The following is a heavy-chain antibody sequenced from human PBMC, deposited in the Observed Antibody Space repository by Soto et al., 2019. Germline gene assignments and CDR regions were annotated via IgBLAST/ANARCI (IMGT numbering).Heavy chain of an antibody. J-gene: IGHJ6*02. CDR3: ARHVPAAGYYYGMDV. D-gene: IGHD2-2*01. V-gene: IGHV1-69*12. CDR2: IIPIFGTA. Sequence: QVQLVQSGAEVKKPGSSVKVSCKASGGTFSSYAISWVRQAPGQGLEWMGGIIPIFGTANYAQKFQVRVTITADESTSTAYMELGSLRSDDTAVYYCARHVPAAGYYYGMDVWGQGTTVTVSS. CDR1: GGTFSSYA.